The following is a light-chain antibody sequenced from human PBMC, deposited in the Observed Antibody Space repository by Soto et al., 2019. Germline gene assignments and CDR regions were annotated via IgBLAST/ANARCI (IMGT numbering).Light chain of an antibody. CDR1: QPISNN. Sequence: RAMTQSPVSLSVSPGERVTLSCRASQPISNNLAWYQQKPGQAPRLLIFDASTRATGIPARFSGSGSGTEFTLTISSLQSEDFATYYCQQANDWPPTFGQGT. CDR3: QQANDWPPT. CDR2: DAS. J-gene: IGKJ1*01. V-gene: IGKV3-15*01.